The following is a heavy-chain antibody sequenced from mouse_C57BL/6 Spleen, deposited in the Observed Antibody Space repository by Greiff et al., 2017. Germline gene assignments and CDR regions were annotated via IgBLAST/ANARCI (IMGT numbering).Heavy chain of an antibody. J-gene: IGHJ2*01. CDR3: ARESYGSSYDFDY. D-gene: IGHD1-1*01. CDR2: IDPSDSYT. CDR1: GYTFTSYW. V-gene: IGHV1-69*01. Sequence: QVQLKQSGAELVMPGASVKLSCKASGYTFTSYWLHWVKQRPGQGLEWIGEIDPSDSYTNYNQKFKGKSTLTVDKSSSTAYMQLSRLPPEDSAVYFCARESYGSSYDFDYWGQGTTLTVAS.